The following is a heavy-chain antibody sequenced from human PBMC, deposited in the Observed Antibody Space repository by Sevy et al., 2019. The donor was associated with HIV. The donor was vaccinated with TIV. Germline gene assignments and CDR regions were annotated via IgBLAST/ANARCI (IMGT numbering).Heavy chain of an antibody. Sequence: ASVKVSCKASGGTFSSYAISWVRQAPGQGLEWMGGIIPIFGTANYAQKFQGRVTITADESTSTAYMELSSLRSEDTDVYYCARDGDYYGSGSLGDYWGQGTLVTVSS. CDR3: ARDGDYYGSGSLGDY. CDR1: GGTFSSYA. V-gene: IGHV1-69*13. J-gene: IGHJ4*02. CDR2: IIPIFGTA. D-gene: IGHD3-10*01.